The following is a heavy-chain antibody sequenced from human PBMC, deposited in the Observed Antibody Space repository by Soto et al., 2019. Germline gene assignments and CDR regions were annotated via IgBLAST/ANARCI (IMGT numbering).Heavy chain of an antibody. Sequence: GESLKISCKGSGYSFTSYWTSWVRQMPGKGLEWMGRIDPSDSYTNYSPSFQGHVTISADKSISTAYLQWSSLKASDTAMYYCARTNYYYYGMDVWGQGTTVTVYS. CDR3: ARTNYYYYGMDV. CDR1: GYSFTSYW. V-gene: IGHV5-10-1*01. CDR2: IDPSDSYT. J-gene: IGHJ6*02.